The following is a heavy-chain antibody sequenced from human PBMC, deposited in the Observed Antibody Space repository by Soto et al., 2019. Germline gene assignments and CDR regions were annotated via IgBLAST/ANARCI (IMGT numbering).Heavy chain of an antibody. V-gene: IGHV3-23*01. D-gene: IGHD3-22*01. Sequence: PGGSLRLSCAASGFTFSSYAMTWVRQAPGKGLEWVSAISGSGGDTYYAGSVKGRFTISRDNSKNTLYLQMISLRAEDTAVYYCAQRISGYYYFDYWGQGTLVTVSS. CDR3: AQRISGYYYFDY. CDR1: GFTFSSYA. CDR2: ISGSGGDT. J-gene: IGHJ4*02.